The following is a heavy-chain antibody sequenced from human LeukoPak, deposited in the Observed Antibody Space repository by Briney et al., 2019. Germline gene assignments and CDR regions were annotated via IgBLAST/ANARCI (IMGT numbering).Heavy chain of an antibody. D-gene: IGHD2-2*01. CDR1: GFTFSSYS. V-gene: IGHV3-21*01. CDR3: ARDRKGFVVVPAARGNWFDP. CDR2: ISSSSSYI. Sequence: KPGGSLRLSCAASGFTFSSYSMNWVRRAPGKGLEWVSSISSSSSYIYYADSVKGRFTISRDNAKNSLYLQMNSLRAEDTAVYYCARDRKGFVVVPAARGNWFDPWGQGTLVTVSS. J-gene: IGHJ5*02.